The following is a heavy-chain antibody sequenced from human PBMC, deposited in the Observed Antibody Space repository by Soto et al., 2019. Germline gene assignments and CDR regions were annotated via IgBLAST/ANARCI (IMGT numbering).Heavy chain of an antibody. V-gene: IGHV1-69*12. D-gene: IGHD2-15*01. Sequence: QVHLVQSGAEMKKPGSSVKVSCKVSGGDLRNSGISWVRQAPGQGLEWMGGIFPLVAMVDYSKKFQGRVTITADESTNTAYMYLGSLGSDDTAVYYCAKEAGAAFQSWGHGTLVIASS. CDR1: GGDLRNSG. CDR2: IFPLVAMV. J-gene: IGHJ4*01. CDR3: AKEAGAAFQS.